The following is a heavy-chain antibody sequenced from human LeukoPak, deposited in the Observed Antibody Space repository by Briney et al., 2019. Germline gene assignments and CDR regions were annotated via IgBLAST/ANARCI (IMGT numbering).Heavy chain of an antibody. Sequence: GGSLRLSCAASGFTFSSYAMSWVRQAPGKGLEWVSAISGSGGSTYYADSVKGRFTISGDNYKNTLYLQMNSLRAEDAAVYYRGKDLSLGGPLHDCFYIWGQGTMVTVSS. CDR3: GKDLSLGGPLHDCFYI. D-gene: IGHD3-16*01. V-gene: IGHV3-23*01. J-gene: IGHJ3*02. CDR2: ISGSGGST. CDR1: GFTFSSYA.